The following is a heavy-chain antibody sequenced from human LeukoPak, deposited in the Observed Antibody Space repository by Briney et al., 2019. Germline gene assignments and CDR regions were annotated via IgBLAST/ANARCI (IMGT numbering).Heavy chain of an antibody. CDR1: VPTFTSYA. CDR3: AGFFYDSSGDAFDI. V-gene: IGHV1-69*05. D-gene: IGHD3-22*01. J-gene: IGHJ3*02. CDR2: FIPVFASP. Sequence: SVKVSCKASVPTFTSYAINWVRQAPGQGLEWMGGFIPVFASPTYAQNFQGRVTFTTDESRYTAYMELINLKSDDTAVYYCAGFFYDSSGDAFDIWGQGTMVTVSS.